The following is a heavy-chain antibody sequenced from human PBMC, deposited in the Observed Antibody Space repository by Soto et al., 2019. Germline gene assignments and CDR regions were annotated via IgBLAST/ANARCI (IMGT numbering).Heavy chain of an antibody. Sequence: PGGSLRLSCAASGFSFYTHGMHWIRQAPGKGLEWVALISHDGSDKHYADSVKGRYTISRDNFNNTLYLQMTSLRDEDTAVYYCARDPYCSGGSCYDLALSYFDYWGQGTLVTVSS. J-gene: IGHJ4*02. CDR2: ISHDGSDK. CDR3: ARDPYCSGGSCYDLALSYFDY. CDR1: GFSFYTHG. V-gene: IGHV3-30*03. D-gene: IGHD2-15*01.